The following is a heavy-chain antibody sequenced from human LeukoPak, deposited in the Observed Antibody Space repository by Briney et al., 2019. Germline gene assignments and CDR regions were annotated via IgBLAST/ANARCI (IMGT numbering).Heavy chain of an antibody. CDR1: GGSISSSSYY. CDR3: AREKEWELRGWFDP. CDR2: IYYSGST. J-gene: IGHJ5*02. D-gene: IGHD1-26*01. Sequence: SETLSLTCTVSGGSISSSSYYWGWIRQPPGRGLEWIGNIYYSGSTYYNPSLKSRVTISVDTSKNQFSLKLSSVTAADTAVYYCAREKEWELRGWFDPWGQGTLVTVSS. V-gene: IGHV4-39*07.